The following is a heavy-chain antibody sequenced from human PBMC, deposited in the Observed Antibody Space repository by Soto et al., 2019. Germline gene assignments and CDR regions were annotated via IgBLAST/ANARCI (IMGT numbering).Heavy chain of an antibody. V-gene: IGHV4-31*03. D-gene: IGHD7-27*01. CDR3: ARVGTSYARRGLDV. J-gene: IGHJ6*02. CDR1: GGAIDRGGYY. Sequence: PSETLSLTCKVSGGAIDRGGYYWCWIRQHPGKGLEWIGHIYYTGSAYYKPSLKSRVSMSIDTSQNQFSLELISVPAADTAVYYCARVGTSYARRGLDVWGQGTTVTVSS. CDR2: IYYTGSA.